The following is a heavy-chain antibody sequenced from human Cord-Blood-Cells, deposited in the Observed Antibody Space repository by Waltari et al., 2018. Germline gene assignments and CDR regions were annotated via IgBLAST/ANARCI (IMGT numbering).Heavy chain of an antibody. CDR3: ARALGDLYGLSIFDY. Sequence: QVQLQESGPGLVKPSQTLSLTCTVSGGSISSGGSYWSWIRQPPGKGLEWIGYIYYSGSTYYNPSLKSRVTISVDTSKNQFSLKMSSVTAADTAVYYCARALGDLYGLSIFDYWGQGTLVTVSS. D-gene: IGHD2-8*01. CDR2: IYYSGST. V-gene: IGHV4-31*03. CDR1: GGSISSGGSY. J-gene: IGHJ4*02.